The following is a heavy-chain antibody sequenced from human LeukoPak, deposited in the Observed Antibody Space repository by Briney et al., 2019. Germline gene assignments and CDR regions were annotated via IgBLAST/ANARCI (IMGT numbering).Heavy chain of an antibody. CDR3: AKFVGFGELYYYYGMDV. CDR2: IYSGGST. CDR1: GFTVSSNY. D-gene: IGHD3-10*01. J-gene: IGHJ6*02. V-gene: IGHV3-53*01. Sequence: GGSLRLSCAASGFTVSSNYMSWVRQAPGKGLEWVSVIYSGGSTYYADSVKGRFTISRDNSKNTLYLQMNSLRAEDTAVYYCAKFVGFGELYYYYGMDVWGQGTTVTVSS.